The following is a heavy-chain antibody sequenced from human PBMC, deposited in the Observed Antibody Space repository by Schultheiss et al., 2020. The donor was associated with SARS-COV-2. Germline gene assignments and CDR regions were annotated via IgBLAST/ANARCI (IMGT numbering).Heavy chain of an antibody. V-gene: IGHV6-1*01. J-gene: IGHJ3*02. D-gene: IGHD3-22*01. CDR3: ARGTPAYYDSSGDGAFDI. CDR2: TYYRSKWYG. CDR1: GDSVSSNSAA. Sequence: SQTLSLTCAISGDSVSSNSAAWNWIRQSPSRGLEWLGRTYYRSKWYGDYAVSVKSRIIINSDTSKNQFSLKLSSVTAADTAVYYCARGTPAYYDSSGDGAFDIWGQGTMVTVSS.